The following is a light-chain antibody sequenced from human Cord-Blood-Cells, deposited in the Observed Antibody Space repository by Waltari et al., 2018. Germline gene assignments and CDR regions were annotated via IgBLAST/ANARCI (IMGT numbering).Light chain of an antibody. Sequence: AIRMTQSPSSFSASTGDRVTITCRASQGISSYLAWYQQKPGKPPKLLIYAASTLQSGVPSRLSGSGAGTDFTLTISCLQSEDFATYYCQQYYSYPYSFGQGTKLEIK. CDR1: QGISSY. V-gene: IGKV1-8*01. CDR2: AAS. J-gene: IGKJ2*03. CDR3: QQYYSYPYS.